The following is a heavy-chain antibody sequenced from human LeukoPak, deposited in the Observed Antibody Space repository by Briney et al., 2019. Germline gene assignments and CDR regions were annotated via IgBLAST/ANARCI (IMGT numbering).Heavy chain of an antibody. V-gene: IGHV4-38-2*02. CDR2: IHHSGNT. D-gene: IGHD3-16*01. CDR3: ARDYPTNRKGGGT. Sequence: SETLSLTCTVSGYSTSIGYYWGWVRQPPGKGLEWIASIHHSGNTYSNPSLKSRVTISLDTSKNQVSLKMSSVTAADTAMYYCARDYPTNRKGGGTWGQGTLVTVSS. CDR1: GYSTSIGYY. J-gene: IGHJ5*02.